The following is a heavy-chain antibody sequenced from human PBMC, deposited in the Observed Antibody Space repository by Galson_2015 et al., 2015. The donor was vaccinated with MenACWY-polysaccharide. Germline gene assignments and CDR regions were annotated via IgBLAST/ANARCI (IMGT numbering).Heavy chain of an antibody. CDR2: INQDESEK. V-gene: IGHV3-7*01. Sequence: SLRLSCAASGFTFSNFWMSWVCQAPGKGLEWVASINQDESEKHYVDSVKGRFTVSRDNAKNSVYLQMNSLRAEDTAVYYCARTRIVGAHWFDCWGQGTLVTVSS. CDR1: GFTFSNFW. J-gene: IGHJ4*02. CDR3: ARTRIVGAHWFDC. D-gene: IGHD1-26*01.